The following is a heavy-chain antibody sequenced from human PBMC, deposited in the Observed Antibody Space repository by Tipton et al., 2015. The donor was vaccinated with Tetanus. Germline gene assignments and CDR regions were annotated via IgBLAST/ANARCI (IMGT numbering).Heavy chain of an antibody. D-gene: IGHD5-12*01. Sequence: TLSLTCAVYGDSFGAFYWSWIRQPPGGGLEWVGDINYSGVTNYNPSLMSRLAMSADMSRNQFSLGLSSVTAADTAIYYCVKASRGSDAHWGQGTLVTVSS. CDR2: INYSGVT. V-gene: IGHV4-34*01. CDR3: VKASRGSDAH. CDR1: GDSFGAFY. J-gene: IGHJ4*02.